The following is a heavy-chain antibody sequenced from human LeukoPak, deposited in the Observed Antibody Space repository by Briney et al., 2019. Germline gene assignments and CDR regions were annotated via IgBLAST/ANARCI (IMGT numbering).Heavy chain of an antibody. V-gene: IGHV1-2*02. J-gene: IGHJ4*02. CDR3: ARDLGYQPLYYDFDY. CDR2: INPNSGGT. CDR1: GYTFTGYY. D-gene: IGHD2-2*02. Sequence: ASVKVSCKASGYTFTGYYMHWVRQAPGQGLEWMGWINPNSGGTNYAQKFQGRVTMTRDTSISTAYMELSRLRSDDTAVYYCARDLGYQPLYYDFDYWGQGTLVTVSS.